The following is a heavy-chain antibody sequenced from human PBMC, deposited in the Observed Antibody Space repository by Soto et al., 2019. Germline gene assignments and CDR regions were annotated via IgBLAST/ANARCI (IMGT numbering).Heavy chain of an antibody. D-gene: IGHD6-13*01. Sequence: PGGSLRLSCAASGFTFSSYGMHWVRQAPGKGLEWVAVISYDGSNKYYADSVKGRFTISRDNSKNTLYLQMNSLRAEDTAVYYCAKDSRYSSSWYPSDYYYYYGMDVWGQGTTVTVSS. J-gene: IGHJ6*02. V-gene: IGHV3-30*18. CDR3: AKDSRYSSSWYPSDYYYYYGMDV. CDR1: GFTFSSYG. CDR2: ISYDGSNK.